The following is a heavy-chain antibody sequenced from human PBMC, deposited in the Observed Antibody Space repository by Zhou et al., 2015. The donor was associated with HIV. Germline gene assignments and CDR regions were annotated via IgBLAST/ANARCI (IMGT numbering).Heavy chain of an antibody. CDR1: GGTFSSYA. J-gene: IGHJ6*02. CDR3: ARRGYSYGYLYYYYGMDV. D-gene: IGHD5-18*01. V-gene: IGHV1-69*01. Sequence: QVQLVQSGAEVKKPGSSVKVSCKASGGTFSSYAISWVRQAPGQGLEWMGGIIPIFGTANYAQKFQGRVTITADESTSTAYMELSSLRSEDTAVYYCARRGYSYGYLYYYYGMDVWGQGTTVTVSS. CDR2: IIPIFGTA.